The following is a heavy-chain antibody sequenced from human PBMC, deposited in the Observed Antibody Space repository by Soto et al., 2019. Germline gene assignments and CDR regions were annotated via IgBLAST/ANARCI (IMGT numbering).Heavy chain of an antibody. CDR3: ATAEVDY. CDR2: MTSDGRTI. Sequence: HPVGSLRLSCAASGFTFGDYWMHWVRQAPGKGPEWVSRMTSDGRTIQYADSVKGRFTASRDNAKSTLYLQMNSLRAEDTAVYYCATAEVDYWGPGTLVTVSS. CDR1: GFTFGDYW. J-gene: IGHJ4*02. V-gene: IGHV3-74*01.